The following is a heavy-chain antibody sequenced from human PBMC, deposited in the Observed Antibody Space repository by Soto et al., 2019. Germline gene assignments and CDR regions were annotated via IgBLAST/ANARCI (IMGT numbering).Heavy chain of an antibody. V-gene: IGHV3-53*04. CDR3: AKQGIAARNYYYYYMDV. D-gene: IGHD6-6*01. Sequence: PGESLKISCAASGFTVSSNYMSWVRQAPGKGLEWVSVIYSGGSTYYADSVKGRFTISRHNSKNTLYLQMNSLRAEDTAVYYCAKQGIAARNYYYYYMDVWGKGTTVTVSS. CDR1: GFTVSSNY. CDR2: IYSGGST. J-gene: IGHJ6*03.